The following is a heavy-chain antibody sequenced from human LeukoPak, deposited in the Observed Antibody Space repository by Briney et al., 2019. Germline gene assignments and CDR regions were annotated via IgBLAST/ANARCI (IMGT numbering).Heavy chain of an antibody. V-gene: IGHV3-30*02. D-gene: IGHD3-22*01. CDR1: GFTFRSHW. CDR2: IRSDGSDK. CDR3: GKHDSSSDY. Sequence: GGSLRLSCVGSGFTFRSHWVNWVRQAPGKGLEWVAFIRSDGSDKSYAGSVMGRFTISRDNSRNTLHLQMNTLRAEDTAVYYCGKHDSSSDYWGQGTLVTVSS. J-gene: IGHJ4*02.